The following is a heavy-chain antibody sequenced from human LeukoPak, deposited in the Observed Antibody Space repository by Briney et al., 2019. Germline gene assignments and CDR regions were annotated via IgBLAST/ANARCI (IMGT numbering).Heavy chain of an antibody. CDR1: GFNFNNYG. V-gene: IGHV3-30*04. Sequence: PGGSLRLSCVVSGFNFNNYGMNWVRQAPGKGLDWVASIAYDGSNENYAGSVKGRFTISRDNSKNTLYLQLSSLTAEDTAVYYCARPSGSVTIFGVVDYFDYWGQGSLVTVSS. CDR3: ARPSGSVTIFGVVDYFDY. D-gene: IGHD3-3*01. J-gene: IGHJ4*02. CDR2: IAYDGSNE.